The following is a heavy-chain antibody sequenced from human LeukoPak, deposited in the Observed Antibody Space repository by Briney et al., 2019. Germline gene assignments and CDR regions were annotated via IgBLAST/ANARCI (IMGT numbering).Heavy chain of an antibody. CDR1: GYTSANSW. J-gene: IGHJ4*02. CDR2: IYPADSDT. Sequence: GEPLKISCRGFGYTSANSWTGWGRQMPGKGLEWMGIIYPADSDTRYSPSFQGQVTISAEKSISTAYLQWNSLKASDTAMYYCARSGYSGYEGDYWGQGTLVTVSS. D-gene: IGHD5-12*01. V-gene: IGHV5-51*01. CDR3: ARSGYSGYEGDY.